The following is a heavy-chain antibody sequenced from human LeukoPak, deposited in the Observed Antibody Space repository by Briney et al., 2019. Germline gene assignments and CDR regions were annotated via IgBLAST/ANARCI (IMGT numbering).Heavy chain of an antibody. CDR3: AKGGYTDFSPPDY. CDR1: GGSISSSSYY. Sequence: SEALSLTCTVSGGSISSSSYYWGWIRQPPGKGLEWIGSTYYSGSTYYNPSLKSRVTISVDTSKNQFSLKLSSVTAADTAVYYCAKGGYTDFSPPDYWARGTLVTVSS. J-gene: IGHJ4*02. D-gene: IGHD3-16*02. CDR2: TYYSGST. V-gene: IGHV4-39*07.